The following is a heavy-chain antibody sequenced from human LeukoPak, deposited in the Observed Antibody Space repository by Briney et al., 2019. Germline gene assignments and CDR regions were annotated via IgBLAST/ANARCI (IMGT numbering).Heavy chain of an antibody. V-gene: IGHV4-59*01. J-gene: IGHJ5*02. D-gene: IGHD2-2*02. CDR2: IYYSGST. Sequence: SETLSLTCTVSGGSISSYYWSWIRQPPGKGPEWIGYIYYSGSTNYNPSLKSRVTISVDTSKNQFSLKLSSVTAADTAVYYCARVVPAAIELAGWFDPWGQGTLVTVSS. CDR3: ARVVPAAIELAGWFDP. CDR1: GGSISSYY.